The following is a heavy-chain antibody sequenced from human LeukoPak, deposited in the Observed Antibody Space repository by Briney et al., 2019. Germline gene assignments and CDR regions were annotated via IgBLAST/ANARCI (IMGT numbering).Heavy chain of an antibody. CDR1: GYTLTELS. J-gene: IGHJ3*02. CDR3: ARAIPYDSSGDDAFDI. D-gene: IGHD3-22*01. Sequence: GASVKVSCKVSGYTLTELSMHWVRQAPGQGLEWMGWINPNSGGTNYAQKFQGWVTMTRDTSISTAYMELSRLRSDDTAVYYCARAIPYDSSGDDAFDIWGQGTMVTVSS. V-gene: IGHV1-2*04. CDR2: INPNSGGT.